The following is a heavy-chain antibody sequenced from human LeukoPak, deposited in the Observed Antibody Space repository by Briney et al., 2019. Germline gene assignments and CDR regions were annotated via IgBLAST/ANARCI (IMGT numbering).Heavy chain of an antibody. V-gene: IGHV3-7*01. Sequence: GGSLRLSCAASGFTFSDYYMSWIRQAPGKGLEWVANIKQDGSEKYYVDSVKGRFTISRDNAKNSLYLQMNILRAEDTAVYYCARENYDSSGYHGSYWYFDLWGRGALVTVSS. CDR1: GFTFSDYY. CDR3: ARENYDSSGYHGSYWYFDL. D-gene: IGHD3-22*01. J-gene: IGHJ2*01. CDR2: IKQDGSEK.